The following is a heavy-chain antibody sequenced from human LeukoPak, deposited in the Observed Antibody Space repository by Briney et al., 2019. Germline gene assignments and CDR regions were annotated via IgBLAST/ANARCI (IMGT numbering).Heavy chain of an antibody. J-gene: IGHJ6*03. CDR3: ALPDYYGSGTNRYYYTDV. CDR2: IIPIFGTA. D-gene: IGHD3-10*01. V-gene: IGHV1-69*05. Sequence: ASVKVSCKASGGTFSSYAISWVRQAPGQGLEWMGGIIPIFGTANYAQKFQGRVTITTDESTSTAYMELSSLRSEDTAVYYCALPDYYGSGTNRYYYTDVWGKGTTVTVSS. CDR1: GGTFSSYA.